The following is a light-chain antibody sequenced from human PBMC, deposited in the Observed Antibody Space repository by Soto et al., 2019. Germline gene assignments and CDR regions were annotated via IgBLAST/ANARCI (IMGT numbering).Light chain of an antibody. V-gene: IGLV1-44*01. CDR2: DDG. Sequence: QSVLTQPPSASGTPGQRVTISCSGGSSSIGRNPVSWYQQLPGTAPKLVIYDDGERPSGVPDRFSGSKSGTSASLAISGLQSEDEADYYCAAWDDGLEGLLFGGGTKLTVL. CDR1: SSSIGRNP. CDR3: AAWDDGLEGLL. J-gene: IGLJ2*01.